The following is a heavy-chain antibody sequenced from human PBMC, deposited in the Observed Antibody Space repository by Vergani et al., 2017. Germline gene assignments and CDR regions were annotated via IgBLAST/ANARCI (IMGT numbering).Heavy chain of an antibody. CDR3: AKGDVVVPAARGGFRAFDI. J-gene: IGHJ3*02. D-gene: IGHD2-2*01. CDR1: GFTFSSYS. V-gene: IGHV3-21*04. Sequence: EVQLVESGGGLVKPGGSLRLSCAASGFTFSSYSMNWVRQAPGKGLEWVSSISSSSSYIYYADSVKGRFTISRDNSKNTLYLQMNSLRAEDTAVYYCAKGDVVVPAARGGFRAFDIWGQGTMVTVSS. CDR2: ISSSSSYI.